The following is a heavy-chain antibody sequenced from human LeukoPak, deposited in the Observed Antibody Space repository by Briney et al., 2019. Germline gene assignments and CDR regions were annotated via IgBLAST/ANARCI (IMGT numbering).Heavy chain of an antibody. D-gene: IGHD3-3*01. V-gene: IGHV4-38-2*02. Sequence: SETLSLTCTVSGYSISSGYYWSWIRQPPGKGLEWIGEINHSGSTNYNPSLKSRVTISVDTSKNQFSLKLSSVTAADTAVYYCARGPLTIFGVVIPGGYFDYWGQGTLVTVSS. CDR2: INHSGST. J-gene: IGHJ4*02. CDR3: ARGPLTIFGVVIPGGYFDY. CDR1: GYSISSGYY.